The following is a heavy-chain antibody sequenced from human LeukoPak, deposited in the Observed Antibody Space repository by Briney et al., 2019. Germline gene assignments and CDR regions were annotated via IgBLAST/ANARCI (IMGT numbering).Heavy chain of an antibody. V-gene: IGHV3-15*01. Sequence: GGSLTLSCAACGFTFNNAWMIWVRHSRGRGVEWVGRIKSKSDDATTDFSAPVTGRYTISRDDSRTTVYLQMNSLKTEEKYVYYCTTASKRQHFFYRGEGTLVTVSS. CDR1: GFTFNNAW. J-gene: IGHJ4*02. CDR2: IKSKSDDATT. CDR3: TTASKRQHFFY.